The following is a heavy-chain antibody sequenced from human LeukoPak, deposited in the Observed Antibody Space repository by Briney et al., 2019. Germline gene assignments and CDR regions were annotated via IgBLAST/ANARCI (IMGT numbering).Heavy chain of an antibody. D-gene: IGHD2-2*01. J-gene: IGHJ5*02. Sequence: ASVKVSCKASGYTFTGYYMHWVRQAPGQGLEWMGWINPNSGGTNYAQKFQGRVTMTRDTSISTAYMELSRLRSGDTAVYYCARGYCSSTSCFGFDPWGQGTLVTVSS. V-gene: IGHV1-2*02. CDR1: GYTFTGYY. CDR2: INPNSGGT. CDR3: ARGYCSSTSCFGFDP.